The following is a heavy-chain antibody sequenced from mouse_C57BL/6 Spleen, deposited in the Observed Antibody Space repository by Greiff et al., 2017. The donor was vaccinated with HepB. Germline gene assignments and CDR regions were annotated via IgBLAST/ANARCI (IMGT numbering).Heavy chain of an antibody. CDR2: ISSGGSYT. D-gene: IGHD1-1*01. Sequence: EVNLAESGGDLVKPGGSLKLSCAASGFTFSSYGMSWVRQTPDKRLEWVATISSGGSYTYYPDSVKGRFTISRDNAKNTLYLQMSSLKSEDTAMYYCARQGITTVNFDYWGQGTTLTVSS. J-gene: IGHJ2*01. CDR3: ARQGITTVNFDY. V-gene: IGHV5-6*01. CDR1: GFTFSSYG.